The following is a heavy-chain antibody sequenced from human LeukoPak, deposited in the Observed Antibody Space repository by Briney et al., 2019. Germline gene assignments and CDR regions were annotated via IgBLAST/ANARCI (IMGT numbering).Heavy chain of an antibody. Sequence: GGSLRLSCAASGFTFSSYWMSWVRQAPGKGLEWVANIKQGGSEKYYVDSVKGRFTISRDNAKNSLYLQMNSLRAEDTAVYYCARGTYSSVENGASYYYGMDVWGQGTTVTVSS. V-gene: IGHV3-7*01. CDR2: IKQGGSEK. D-gene: IGHD3-22*01. CDR3: ARGTYSSVENGASYYYGMDV. J-gene: IGHJ6*02. CDR1: GFTFSSYW.